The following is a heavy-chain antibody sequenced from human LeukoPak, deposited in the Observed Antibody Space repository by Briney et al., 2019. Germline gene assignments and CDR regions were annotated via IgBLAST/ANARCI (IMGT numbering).Heavy chain of an antibody. V-gene: IGHV3-23*01. CDR1: GFTFSSYA. CDR2: ISGSGGST. J-gene: IGHJ4*02. Sequence: GGSLRLSCAASGFTFSSYAMSWVRQAPGKGLEWVSAISGSGGSTYYADSVKGRFTISRDNAKNSLYLQMNSLRAEDTAFYYCARFNGDYYRIDYWGQGTLVTVSS. D-gene: IGHD4-17*01. CDR3: ARFNGDYYRIDY.